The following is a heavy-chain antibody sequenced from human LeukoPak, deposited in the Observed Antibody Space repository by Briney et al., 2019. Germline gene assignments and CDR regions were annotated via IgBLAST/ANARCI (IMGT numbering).Heavy chain of an antibody. D-gene: IGHD3-22*01. CDR3: ARDGTFYYDNSGYFDY. V-gene: IGHV4-4*07. J-gene: IGHJ4*02. CDR2: IKYSGTA. Sequence: SETLSLTCSVSGGSINSYYWGWVRQPPGKGLEWIGRIKYSGTANYNPSLNSRVTIYIDTSKTRFSLKLSSVTAADTAVYYCARDGTFYYDNSGYFDYWGQGTLVTVSS. CDR1: GGSINSYY.